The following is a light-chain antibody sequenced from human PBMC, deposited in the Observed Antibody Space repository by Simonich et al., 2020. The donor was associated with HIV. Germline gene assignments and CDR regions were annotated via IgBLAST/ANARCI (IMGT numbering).Light chain of an antibody. CDR3: QQYNKWPLT. J-gene: IGKJ4*01. Sequence: DIQMTQSPSSLSASVGDRVTNTCRASQAISNSLAWYQQKPGKAPKLLLYAASRLESGVPSRFSGSGSGTEFSLTISSLQSEDSAVYYCQQYNKWPLTFGGGTKVEIK. CDR2: AAS. CDR1: QAISNS. V-gene: IGKV1-NL1*01.